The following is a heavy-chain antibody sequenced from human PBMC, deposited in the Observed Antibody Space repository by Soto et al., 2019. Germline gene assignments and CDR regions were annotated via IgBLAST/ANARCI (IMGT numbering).Heavy chain of an antibody. Sequence: GASMKVPCKASGGTFGNFIMNWVRQTPGQGLEWMGGIVPMLGTPTYAEKFKGRVRISATGSTSTTYMELTSLRSEDTAIYYCARNGTYSSSLSHYSGMDVWGQGTTVTVSS. CDR3: ARNGTYSSSLSHYSGMDV. J-gene: IGHJ6*02. V-gene: IGHV1-69*13. D-gene: IGHD1-26*01. CDR1: GGTFGNFI. CDR2: IVPMLGTP.